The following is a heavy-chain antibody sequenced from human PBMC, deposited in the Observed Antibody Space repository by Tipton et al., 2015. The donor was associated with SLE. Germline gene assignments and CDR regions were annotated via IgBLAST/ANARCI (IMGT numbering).Heavy chain of an antibody. Sequence: TLSLTCSVSGASITTEGFFWSWVRQHPGKGLEWIGNIYYSGNTHYNPSPKTRVAISIDTSKKEFSLKMSPVTAADTAIYYCGRDNDITGIDYWGQGTLVTVSS. CDR1: GASITTEGFF. V-gene: IGHV4-31*03. J-gene: IGHJ4*02. CDR3: GRDNDITGIDY. D-gene: IGHD3-22*01. CDR2: IYYSGNT.